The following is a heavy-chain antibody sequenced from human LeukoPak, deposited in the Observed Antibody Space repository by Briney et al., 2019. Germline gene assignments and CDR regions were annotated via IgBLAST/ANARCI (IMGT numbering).Heavy chain of an antibody. V-gene: IGHV5-51*01. J-gene: IGHJ4*02. CDR1: GYSFTNYW. CDR2: IYPGDSDT. Sequence: GESLKISCKGSGYSFTNYWIGWVRQMPGKGLEWMGIIYPGDSDTRYSPSFQGQVTISADKSISTAYLQWSSLKASDTAMYYCASVKDVEMATMDYWGQGTLVTVSS. D-gene: IGHD5-24*01. CDR3: ASVKDVEMATMDY.